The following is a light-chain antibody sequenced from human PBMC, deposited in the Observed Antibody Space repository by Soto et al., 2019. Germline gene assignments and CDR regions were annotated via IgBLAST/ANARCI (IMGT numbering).Light chain of an antibody. CDR1: QSVSSY. CDR2: DAS. V-gene: IGKV3-11*01. Sequence: EIVVTQSPATLSLSPGERATLSFRASQSVSSYLAWYQQKPGQAPRLLIYDASTRATGIPARFSGSGSGTDFTLTISSLEPEDFAVYYCQQYGSAPRTFGQGTKVDIK. CDR3: QQYGSAPRT. J-gene: IGKJ1*01.